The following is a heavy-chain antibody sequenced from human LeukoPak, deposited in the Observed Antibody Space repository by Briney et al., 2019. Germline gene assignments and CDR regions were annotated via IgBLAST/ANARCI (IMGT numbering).Heavy chain of an antibody. CDR1: DLTFSRYG. CDR3: AKSSATTCPQD. V-gene: IGHV3-30*02. Sequence: GGSLRLSCATSDLTFSRYGMHWVRQAPGKGLEWVAFIRFDGTNKYYADSVKGRFTISRDNSKNTLYVQMNSLRAEDTAVCYCAKSSATTCPQDWGQGTLVTVSS. D-gene: IGHD2-2*01. CDR2: IRFDGTNK. J-gene: IGHJ4*02.